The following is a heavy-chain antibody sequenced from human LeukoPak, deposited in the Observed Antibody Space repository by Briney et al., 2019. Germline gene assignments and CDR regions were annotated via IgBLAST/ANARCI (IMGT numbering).Heavy chain of an antibody. CDR2: IYSGGST. CDR3: ARDHHDSRGYYFVDY. Sequence: GGSLRLSCAASGFTVSSNYMSWVRQAPGKGLEWVSVIYSGGSTYYADSVKGRFTISRDNSKNTLYLQMNSLRADDTAVYYCARDHHDSRGYYFVDYWGQGTLVTVSS. J-gene: IGHJ4*02. V-gene: IGHV3-53*01. D-gene: IGHD3-22*01. CDR1: GFTVSSNY.